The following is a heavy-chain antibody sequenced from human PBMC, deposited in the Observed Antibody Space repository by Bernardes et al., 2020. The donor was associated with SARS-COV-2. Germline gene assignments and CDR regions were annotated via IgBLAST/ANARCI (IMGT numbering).Heavy chain of an antibody. J-gene: IGHJ5*02. CDR1: GFSFNTYW. V-gene: IGHV3-74*01. CDR3: TRAPSGTSPA. D-gene: IGHD1-1*01. CDR2: IGSDGSRT. Sequence: GGSLRLSCAASGFSFNTYWMHWVRQAPGKGLEWVSHIGSDGSRTYYADSVKGRFTIFRDTAKNTLYLQMNSLRVEDTAVYYCTRAPSGTSPAWGQGTLVIVS.